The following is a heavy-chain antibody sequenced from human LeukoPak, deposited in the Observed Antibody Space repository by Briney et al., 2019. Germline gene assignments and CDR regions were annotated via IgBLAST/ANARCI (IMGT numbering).Heavy chain of an antibody. CDR2: ISYSGST. D-gene: IGHD5-12*01. Sequence: SETLSLTCTVSGGSISSYFWSWLRQPPGKRLEWIGYISYSGSTDYNPSLKSRVTLSVDTSKNRLSLKLSSVTATDTAVYYCARKSSRGGFNGYDFWYFDLWGRGTLVTVSS. J-gene: IGHJ2*01. V-gene: IGHV4-59*08. CDR1: GGSISSYF. CDR3: ARKSSRGGFNGYDFWYFDL.